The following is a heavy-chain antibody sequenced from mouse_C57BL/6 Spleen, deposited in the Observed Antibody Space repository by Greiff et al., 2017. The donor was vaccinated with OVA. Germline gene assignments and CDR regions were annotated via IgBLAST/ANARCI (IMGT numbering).Heavy chain of an antibody. D-gene: IGHD1-1*01. J-gene: IGHJ2*01. Sequence: VKLMESGPGILQSSQTLSLTCSFSGFSLSTSGMGVSWIRQPSGKGLEWLAHIYWDDDKRYNPSLKSRLTISKDTSRNQVFLKITSVDTADTATYYCARGIYYYGSSHGFFDYWGQGTTLTVSS. CDR1: GFSLSTSGMG. CDR3: ARGIYYYGSSHGFFDY. V-gene: IGHV8-12*01. CDR2: IYWDDDK.